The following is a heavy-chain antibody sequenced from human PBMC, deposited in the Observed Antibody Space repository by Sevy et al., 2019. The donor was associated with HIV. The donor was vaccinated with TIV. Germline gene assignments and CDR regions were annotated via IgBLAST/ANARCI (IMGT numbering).Heavy chain of an antibody. CDR3: GRVGFNWNDVDY. D-gene: IGHD1-20*01. Sequence: SETLSLTCSVSGGSMNIYYWSWIRQPPGKRLEWIGFTYYSETTNYNPSLKSRVTISIDTSKNQFSLKLSSVTAADTAVYYCGRVGFNWNDVDYWGQGILVTVSS. CDR1: GGSMNIYY. CDR2: TYYSETT. J-gene: IGHJ4*02. V-gene: IGHV4-59*01.